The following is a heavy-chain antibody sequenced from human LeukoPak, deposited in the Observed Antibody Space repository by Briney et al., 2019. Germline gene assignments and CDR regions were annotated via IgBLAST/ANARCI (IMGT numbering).Heavy chain of an antibody. J-gene: IGHJ4*02. CDR3: ARERAYCGGDCYSNYFDY. Sequence: GGSLRLSCAASGFTFSNYYMSWIRQAPGKGLEWVSYISSSGSTIYYADSVKGRFTISRDNAKNTLYLQMNSLRADDTAVYYCARERAYCGGDCYSNYFDYWGQGTLVTVSS. V-gene: IGHV3-11*04. CDR1: GFTFSNYY. CDR2: ISSSGSTI. D-gene: IGHD2-21*02.